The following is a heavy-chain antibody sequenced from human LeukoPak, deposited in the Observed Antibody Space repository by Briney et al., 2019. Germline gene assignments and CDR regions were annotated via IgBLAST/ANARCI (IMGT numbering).Heavy chain of an antibody. D-gene: IGHD3-22*01. J-gene: IGHJ5*02. CDR1: GGSISSSNW. CDR3: ARGGDSSGYEGRFDP. Sequence: SGTLSLTCAVSGGSISSSNWWSWIRQPPGKGLEWIGEIYHSGSTNYNPSLKSRLTISLDTSKNQFSLKLSSVTAPDTAVYYCARGGDSSGYEGRFDPWGQGTLVTVSS. CDR2: IYHSGST. V-gene: IGHV4-4*02.